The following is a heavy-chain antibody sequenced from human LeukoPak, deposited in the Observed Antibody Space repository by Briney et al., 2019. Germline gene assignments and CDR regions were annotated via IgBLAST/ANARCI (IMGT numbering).Heavy chain of an antibody. Sequence: ASVKVSCKSSGYTFTSYGISWVRQAPGQGLEWMGWISAYNGDTNYAQKLQDRVTMTTDTSTSTAYMELRSLRSDDTAVYYCARDLKGVSYYYYYMDVWGKGTTVTASS. V-gene: IGHV1-18*01. J-gene: IGHJ6*03. CDR3: ARDLKGVSYYYYYMDV. CDR1: GYTFTSYG. CDR2: ISAYNGDT. D-gene: IGHD3-16*01.